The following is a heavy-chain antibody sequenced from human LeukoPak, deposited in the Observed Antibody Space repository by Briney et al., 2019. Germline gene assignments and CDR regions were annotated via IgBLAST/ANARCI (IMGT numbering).Heavy chain of an antibody. CDR2: VSGSGSTV. CDR1: TFTFSNYG. J-gene: IGHJ4*02. Sequence: PGGSLRLSCADSTFTFSNYGWNWVRQLPGKRLEWVAYVSGSGSTVYYADSVKGRFTISRDNGKSSLYLQMNSLSVEDTALYYSVTQFASWGQRTLVTVSS. V-gene: IGHV3-48*01. CDR3: VTQFAS.